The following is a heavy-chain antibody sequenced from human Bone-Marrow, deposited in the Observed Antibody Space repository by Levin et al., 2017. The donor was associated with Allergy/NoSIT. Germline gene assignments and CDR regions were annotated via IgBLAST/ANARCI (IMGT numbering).Heavy chain of an antibody. CDR1: GFTFSSYA. D-gene: IGHD3-22*01. V-gene: IGHV3-30-3*01. Sequence: GGSLRLSCAASGFTFSSYAMHWVRQAPGKGLEWVAVISYDGSNKYYADSVKGRFTISRDNSKNTLYLQMNSLRAEDTAVYYCARGPMGYYYWGQGTLVTVSS. J-gene: IGHJ4*02. CDR3: ARGPMGYYY. CDR2: ISYDGSNK.